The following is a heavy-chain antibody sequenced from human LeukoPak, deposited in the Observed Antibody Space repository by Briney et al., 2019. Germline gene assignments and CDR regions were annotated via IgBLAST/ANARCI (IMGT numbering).Heavy chain of an antibody. D-gene: IGHD4-17*01. CDR3: AREAAFAGDYVEEWFDY. CDR2: ISSSSSYI. Sequence: GGSLRLSCAASGFTFSSYGMSWVRQAPGKGLEWVSSISSSSSYIYYADSVKGRFTISRDNAKNSLYLQMNSLRAEDTAVYYCAREAAFAGDYVEEWFDYWGQGTLVTVSS. J-gene: IGHJ4*02. CDR1: GFTFSSYG. V-gene: IGHV3-21*01.